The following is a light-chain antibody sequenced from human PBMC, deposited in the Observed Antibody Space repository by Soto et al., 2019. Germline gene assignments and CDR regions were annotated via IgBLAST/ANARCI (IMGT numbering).Light chain of an antibody. V-gene: IGKV3-15*01. CDR3: QQYNNWPLT. CDR1: QSVSSN. J-gene: IGKJ4*01. Sequence: EIVMTQSPATLSVSPGERATLSCRASQSVSSNLAWYQQKPGQAPRLLIYGASTRATGIPARFSGSGSGTELTLTISSLQSEDFAVYYCQQYNNWPLTFGGGTKV. CDR2: GAS.